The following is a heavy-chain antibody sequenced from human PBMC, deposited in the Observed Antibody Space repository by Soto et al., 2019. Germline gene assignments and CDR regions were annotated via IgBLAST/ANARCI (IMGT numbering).Heavy chain of an antibody. CDR2: INSDGSTT. J-gene: IGHJ4*02. Sequence: GGSLRLSCAASGFTFSNAWMNWVRQAPGKGLEWVSRINSDGSTTNYADSVKGRFTISRDNAKKTLYLQMNSLRVDDTAVYYCARDSSPYYDFWSGFYTYFDYWGQGALVNVSS. CDR3: ARDSSPYYDFWSGFYTYFDY. D-gene: IGHD3-3*01. CDR1: GFTFSNAW. V-gene: IGHV3-74*01.